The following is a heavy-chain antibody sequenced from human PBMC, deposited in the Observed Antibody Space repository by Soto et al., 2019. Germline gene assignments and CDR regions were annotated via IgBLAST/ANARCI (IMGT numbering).Heavy chain of an antibody. D-gene: IGHD1-1*01. V-gene: IGHV3-7*01. J-gene: IGHJ1*01. CDR1: GFALNIFW. CDR2: MNQDGSEK. Sequence: GGSLRLSCAASGFALNIFWMSWIRQAPGKGLEWVANMNQDGSEKYYVDSVKGRFRISRDNAKNSVYLQMDGLSVEDTAVYYCARDEPTTLLGQSYQFWGQGTLVTVSS. CDR3: ARDEPTTLLGQSYQF.